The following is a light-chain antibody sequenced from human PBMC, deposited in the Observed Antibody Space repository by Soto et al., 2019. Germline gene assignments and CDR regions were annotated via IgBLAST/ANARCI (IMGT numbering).Light chain of an antibody. CDR1: SSNIGAGYD. J-gene: IGLJ3*02. CDR3: QSYDSSLSGWV. Sequence: QSVLPQPPSVSGARGQRVTISCTGSSSNIGAGYDVHWYQQLPGTAPKLLISGNSNRPSGVPDRFSGSKSGTSASLAITGLQAEDEADYYCQSYDSSLSGWVFGGGTKLTVL. V-gene: IGLV1-40*01. CDR2: GNS.